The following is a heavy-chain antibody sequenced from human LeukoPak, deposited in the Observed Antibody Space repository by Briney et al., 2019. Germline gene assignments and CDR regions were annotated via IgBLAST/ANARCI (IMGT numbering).Heavy chain of an antibody. J-gene: IGHJ4*02. CDR3: AKDHYWSIDY. D-gene: IGHD3-3*01. Sequence: VGSLRLSCVASLFALISNWVQWVRAAPGRGVVWVSRIKGYGISTNYADSVKGRFTISRDIAKNTLYLQMNSLRAEDTGVYYCAKDHYWSIDYWGRGTLVTVSS. CDR2: IKGYGIST. CDR1: LFALISNW. V-gene: IGHV3-74*01.